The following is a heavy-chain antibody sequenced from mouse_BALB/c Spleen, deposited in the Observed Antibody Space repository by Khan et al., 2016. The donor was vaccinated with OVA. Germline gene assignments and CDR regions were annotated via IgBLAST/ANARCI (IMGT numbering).Heavy chain of an antibody. CDR3: ARLAYYYNSEGFAY. CDR2: ISTGGTYT. CDR1: GFTFSTYG. J-gene: IGHJ3*01. Sequence: EVQRVESGGDLVKPGGSLQLSCATSGFTFSTYGMSWVRQTPDKRLEWVATISTGGTYTYYPDSVKGRFTISRDNAKNTLYLQLSSLKSEDTAIYYCARLAYYYNSEGFAYWGQGTLVTVSA. V-gene: IGHV5-6*01. D-gene: IGHD1-1*02.